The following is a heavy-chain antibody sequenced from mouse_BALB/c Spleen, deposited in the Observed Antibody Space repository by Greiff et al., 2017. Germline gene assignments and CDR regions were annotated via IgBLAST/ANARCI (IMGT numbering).Heavy chain of an antibody. CDR2: IYPGNSDT. CDR1: GYSFTSYW. Sequence: EVQLQQSGTVLARPGASVKMSCKASGYSFTSYWMHWVKQRPGQGLEWIGAIYPGNSDTSYNQKFKGKAKLTAVTSASTAYMELSSLTNEDSAVYYCTKGYDVGLAYWGQGTLVTVSA. CDR3: TKGYDVGLAY. D-gene: IGHD2-2*01. J-gene: IGHJ3*01. V-gene: IGHV1-5*01.